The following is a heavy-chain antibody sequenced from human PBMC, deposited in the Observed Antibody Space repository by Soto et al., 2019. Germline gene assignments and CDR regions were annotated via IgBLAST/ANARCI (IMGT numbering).Heavy chain of an antibody. CDR3: AREVGYCSGGSCYSGSVWFDP. J-gene: IGHJ5*02. CDR2: IIPIFGTA. D-gene: IGHD2-15*01. CDR1: GGTFSSYA. Sequence: QVQLVQSGAEVKKPGSSVKVSCKASGGTFSSYAISWVRQAPGQGLEWMGGIIPIFGTANYAQKFQGRVTITADKSTSTAYMELSSLRSEDTDVYYCAREVGYCSGGSCYSGSVWFDPWGQGTLVTVSS. V-gene: IGHV1-69*06.